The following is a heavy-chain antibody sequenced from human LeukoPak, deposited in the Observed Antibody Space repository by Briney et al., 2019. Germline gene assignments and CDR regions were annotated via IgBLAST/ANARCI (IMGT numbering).Heavy chain of an antibody. CDR2: IHTSGTT. CDR3: ARSPTKRVPEDY. D-gene: IGHD2-2*01. CDR1: GGSISSYY. Sequence: SETLSLTCTVSGGSISSYYWSWIRQPAGKGLEWIGRIHTSGTTDHRPSLKSRVTISMEMSKNQFFLRLTSVTAADTAVYYCARSPTKRVPEDYWGQGTLVTVSS. V-gene: IGHV4-4*07. J-gene: IGHJ4*02.